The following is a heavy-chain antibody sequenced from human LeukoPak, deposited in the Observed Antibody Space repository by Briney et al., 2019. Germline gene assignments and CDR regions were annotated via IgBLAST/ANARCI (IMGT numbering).Heavy chain of an antibody. D-gene: IGHD3-22*01. J-gene: IGHJ4*02. CDR3: ARDYYDSSGYYYVLDY. CDR1: GYTFTGYY. CDR2: INPNSGGT. V-gene: IGHV1-2*02. Sequence: ASVKVSCKASGYTFTGYYMHWVRQAPGQGLEWMGWINPNSGGTNYAQKFQGRVTMTRDTSISTAYMELSRLRPDDTAVYYCARDYYDSSGYYYVLDYWGQGTLVTVSS.